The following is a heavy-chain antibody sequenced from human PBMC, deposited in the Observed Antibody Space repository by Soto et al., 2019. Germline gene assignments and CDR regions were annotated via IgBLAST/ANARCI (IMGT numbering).Heavy chain of an antibody. D-gene: IGHD6-13*01. CDR2: INTGIGNT. CDR1: GYTFTDCA. J-gene: IGHJ4*02. CDR3: ANESGTSIWYLDS. Sequence: GASVKVSCKASGYTFTDCAIQWVRQAPGQRLEWMGWINTGIGNTKYSQKFQGRLTISRDTSAGTAYMELSSLTSADTAIYFCANESGTSIWYLDSWGQGTLVTVSS. V-gene: IGHV1-3*04.